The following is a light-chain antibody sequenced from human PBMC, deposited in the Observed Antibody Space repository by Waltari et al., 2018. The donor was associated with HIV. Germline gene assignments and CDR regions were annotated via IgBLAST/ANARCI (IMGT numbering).Light chain of an antibody. CDR2: AAS. CDR1: QSIRSN. V-gene: IGKV1-39*01. CDR3: EQSYNSPRT. Sequence: DIQMTQSPSSLSASVGDRVTITCRSSQSIRSNLNWYQQKPGKAPKLMIYAASSLQSSVPSRFSGSGSGTDFTLTISSLQPEDFVTYHCEQSYNSPRTFGQGNKVEIK. J-gene: IGKJ1*01.